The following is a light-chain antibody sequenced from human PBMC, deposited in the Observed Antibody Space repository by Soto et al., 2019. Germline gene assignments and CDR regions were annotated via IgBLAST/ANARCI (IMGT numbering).Light chain of an antibody. J-gene: IGKJ5*01. CDR3: QQRNVWHPIT. V-gene: IGKV3D-20*02. Sequence: EVLLTQPPGTLSLSPGERATLSWRASQRVSGNYLAWYQQKPGQAPSLLIYGASGRASGIPDSFGGSRSATEFTLPINNLQTPDFAAYYCQQRNVWHPITFGQGTRLEIK. CDR2: GAS. CDR1: QRVSGNY.